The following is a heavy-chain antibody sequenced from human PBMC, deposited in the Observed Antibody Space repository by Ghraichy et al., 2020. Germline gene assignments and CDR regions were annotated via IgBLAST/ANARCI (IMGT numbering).Heavy chain of an antibody. D-gene: IGHD3-9*01. CDR1: GFTFSSYD. CDR3: ARANRETYDILTGYYSWYFDL. CDR2: IGTAGDP. V-gene: IGHV3-13*05. Sequence: GGSLRLSCAASGFTFSSYDMHWVRQATGKGLEWVSAIGTAGDPYYPGSVKGRFTISRENAKNSLYLQMNSLRAGDTAVYYCARANRETYDILTGYYSWYFDLWGRGTLVTVSS. J-gene: IGHJ2*01.